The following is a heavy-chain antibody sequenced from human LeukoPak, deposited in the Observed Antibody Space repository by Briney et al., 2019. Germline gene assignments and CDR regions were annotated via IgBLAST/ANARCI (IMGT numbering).Heavy chain of an antibody. Sequence: HPGRSLRLSCAASGFTFRSYGMHWVRQAPGKGLEWVAVISYDGSNKYYADSVKGRFTISRDNAKNSLYLQMNSLRAEDTAVYYCARTKENDYWGQGTLVTVSS. CDR3: ARTKENDY. CDR1: GFTFRSYG. V-gene: IGHV3-30*03. J-gene: IGHJ4*02. CDR2: ISYDGSNK.